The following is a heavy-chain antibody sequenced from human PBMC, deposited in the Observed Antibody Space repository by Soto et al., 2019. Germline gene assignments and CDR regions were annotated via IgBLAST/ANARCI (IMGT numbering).Heavy chain of an antibody. Sequence: PSETLSLTCAVSGSSIGSSYYWGWIRQPPGKGLEWIGTIHHGGSSFYNPSLKSRVTMSVDTSKNQFSLKLRSVTAADTAVYFCARYWGNITRDLRSLDPWGPGTLVTVYS. V-gene: IGHV4-38-2*01. CDR2: IHHGGSS. CDR3: ARYWGNITRDLRSLDP. CDR1: GSSIGSSYY. D-gene: IGHD3-16*01. J-gene: IGHJ5*02.